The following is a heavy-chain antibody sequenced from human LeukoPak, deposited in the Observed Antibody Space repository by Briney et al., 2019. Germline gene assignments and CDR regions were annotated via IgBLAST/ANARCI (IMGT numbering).Heavy chain of an antibody. CDR3: ARSAAYGGNSEGDY. CDR2: ISSSSSYI. Sequence: GGSLSLSCAASGFTFSSYSMNWVRQAPGKGLEWVSSISSSSSYIYYADSVKGRFTISRDNAKNSLYLQMNSLRAEDTAVYYCARSAAYGGNSEGDYWGQGTLVTVSS. J-gene: IGHJ4*02. D-gene: IGHD4-23*01. CDR1: GFTFSSYS. V-gene: IGHV3-21*01.